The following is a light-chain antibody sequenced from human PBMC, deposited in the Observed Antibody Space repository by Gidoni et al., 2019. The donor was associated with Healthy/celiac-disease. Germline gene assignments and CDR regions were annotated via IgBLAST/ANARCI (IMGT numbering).Light chain of an antibody. CDR3: QSADSGGIVV. J-gene: IGLJ2*01. CDR1: TLPMQL. CDR2: KDS. V-gene: IGLV3-25*03. Sequence: SYELTQLPSVSVSPGQTARITCSGDTLPMQLTYWYQQKPGQAPVVVIYKDSERPSGIPERFSGSSSGTTVTLTISGVQAEDEADYFCQSADSGGIVVFGGGTKLTVL.